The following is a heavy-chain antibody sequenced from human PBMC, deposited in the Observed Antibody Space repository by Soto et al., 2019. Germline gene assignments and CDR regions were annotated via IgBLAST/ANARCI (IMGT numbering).Heavy chain of an antibody. V-gene: IGHV1-8*01. J-gene: IGHJ3*01. D-gene: IGHD2-15*01. CDR2: MNPNSGNT. CDR1: GYTFTSYD. Sequence: ASVKVSCKASGYTFTSYDINWVRQATGQGLEWMGWMNPNSGNTGYAQRFQGRVTMTRNTSISTAYMELSSPRSEETAVYYCAREKRMNSGPADAFDLWGQGTMVTVSS. CDR3: AREKRMNSGPADAFDL.